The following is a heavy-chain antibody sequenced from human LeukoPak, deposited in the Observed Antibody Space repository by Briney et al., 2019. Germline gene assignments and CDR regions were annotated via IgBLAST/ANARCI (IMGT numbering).Heavy chain of an antibody. J-gene: IGHJ5*02. V-gene: IGHV1-69*01. CDR2: IIPIFGTA. CDR1: GGTFSSYA. CDR3: AREGSSTSHNWFDP. Sequence: EASVKVSCKASGGTFSSYAISWVRQAPGQGLEWMGGIIPIFGTANYAQKFQGRVTITAGESTSTAYMELSSLRSEDTAEYYYAREGSSTSHNWFDPWGQGTLVTVSS. D-gene: IGHD2-2*01.